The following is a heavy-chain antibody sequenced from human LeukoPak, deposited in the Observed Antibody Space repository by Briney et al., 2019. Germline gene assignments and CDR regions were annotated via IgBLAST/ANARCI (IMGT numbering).Heavy chain of an antibody. V-gene: IGHV3-15*01. CDR3: ISGGGTADS. D-gene: IGHD1-1*01. Sequence: TGGSLRLSCAASGFTFSNAWMSWMCWVRQAPGKGLEWVGLTKIKTDDGTPDYAALVKGRFTISRDDSKNTVYLEMNSLDTEDTAVYYCISGGGTADSWGQGTLVSVSS. CDR1: GFTFSNAW. CDR2: TKIKTDDGTP. J-gene: IGHJ4*02.